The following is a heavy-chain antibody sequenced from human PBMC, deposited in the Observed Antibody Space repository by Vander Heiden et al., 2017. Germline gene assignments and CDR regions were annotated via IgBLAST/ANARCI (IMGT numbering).Heavy chain of an antibody. V-gene: IGHV3-9*01. D-gene: IGHD1-1*01. CDR3: AKDMRGNSYYGMDV. CDR2: ITWNSGSI. J-gene: IGHJ6*02. Sequence: EVQLVESVGVLVQPGRSLRLSCAPSGFPLDGTVMHWVRQAPGKGLEWVSGITWNSGSIAYADSVKGRFTISRDNAKNSLYLQMNSLRVEDTAVYYCAKDMRGNSYYGMDVWGQGTTVTVSS. CDR1: GFPLDGTV.